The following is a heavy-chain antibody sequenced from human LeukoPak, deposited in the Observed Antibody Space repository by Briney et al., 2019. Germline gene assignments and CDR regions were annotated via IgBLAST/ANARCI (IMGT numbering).Heavy chain of an antibody. CDR1: GFTFSSYA. Sequence: GGSLRLSCAASGFTFSSYAMGWVRQAPGKGLEWVSAISGSGGSTYYADSVKGRFTISRDNSKNTLYLQMNSLRAEDTAVYYCAKDLRVYSSSHWGQGTPVTVSS. V-gene: IGHV3-23*01. CDR3: AKDLRVYSSSH. CDR2: ISGSGGST. D-gene: IGHD6-6*01. J-gene: IGHJ4*02.